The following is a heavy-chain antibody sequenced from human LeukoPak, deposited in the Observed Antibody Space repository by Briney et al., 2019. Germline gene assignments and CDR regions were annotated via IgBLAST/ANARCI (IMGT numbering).Heavy chain of an antibody. CDR2: IYYSGST. Sequence: SETLSLTCTVSGGSISSYYWTWIRQPPGKGLEWIGYIYYSGSTNYNPSLKSRVTISVDTSKNQFSLKLSSVTAADTAVYYCARGAPVLRYFDWLLPYFDYWGQGTLVTVSS. V-gene: IGHV4-59*01. CDR1: GGSISSYY. D-gene: IGHD3-9*01. J-gene: IGHJ4*02. CDR3: ARGAPVLRYFDWLLPYFDY.